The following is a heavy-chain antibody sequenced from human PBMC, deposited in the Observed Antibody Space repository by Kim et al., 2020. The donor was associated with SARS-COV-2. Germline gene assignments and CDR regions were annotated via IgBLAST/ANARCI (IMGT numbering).Heavy chain of an antibody. CDR2: IYGGGCGT. J-gene: IGHJ2*01. CDR1: GFTFSNSA. CDR3: AKHNHVTSVTFYWYFEL. D-gene: IGHD1-20*01. V-gene: IGHV3-23*03. Sequence: GGSLRLSCAASGFTFSNSAMSWVRQAPGKGLEWVSGIYGGGCGTYYADSVKGRFTISRDNAKNILYLQINNPRAEDTAVYYCAKHNHVTSVTFYWYFELWGRGTLVTVST.